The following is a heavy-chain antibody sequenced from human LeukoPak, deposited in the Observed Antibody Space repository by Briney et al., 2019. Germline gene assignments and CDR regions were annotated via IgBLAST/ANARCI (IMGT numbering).Heavy chain of an antibody. CDR3: ARDRGTRDYSNYYYGMDV. J-gene: IGHJ6*02. V-gene: IGHV1-69*13. CDR1: GGTFSSDA. D-gene: IGHD4-11*01. Sequence: AVKVSCKASGGTFSSDAISWGRQAPGQGLEWMGGIIPIFGTANYAQKFQGRVTITADESTSTAYMELSRLRSEDTAVYYCARDRGTRDYSNYYYGMDVWGQGTTVTVSS. CDR2: IIPIFGTA.